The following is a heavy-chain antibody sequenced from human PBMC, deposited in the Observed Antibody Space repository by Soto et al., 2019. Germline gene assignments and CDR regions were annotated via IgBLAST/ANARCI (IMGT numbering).Heavy chain of an antibody. CDR2: IYYSGST. CDR1: GGSISSFY. V-gene: IGHV4-59*08. D-gene: IGHD5-18*01. CDR3: ARQGQLWFPYDY. J-gene: IGHJ4*02. Sequence: SETLSLTXTVSGGSISSFYWNWIRQPPGKRLEWIGYIYYSGSTNYNPSLKSRVTISVDTSKNQFSLKLSSVTAADTAVYYCARQGQLWFPYDYWGQGTLVTVSS.